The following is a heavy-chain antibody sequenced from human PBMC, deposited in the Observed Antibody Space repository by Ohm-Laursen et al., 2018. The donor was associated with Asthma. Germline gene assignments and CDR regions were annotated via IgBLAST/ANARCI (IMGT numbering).Heavy chain of an antibody. D-gene: IGHD3-22*01. V-gene: IGHV1-69*01. CDR2: IIPIFGTA. Sequence: VSSVKVSCKASGGTFSSYAISWVRQAPGQGLEWMGGIIPIFGTANYAQKFQGRVTITADESTSTAYMELSSLRSEDTAVYYCARHHYYDSSGYYSDYWGQGTLVTVSS. J-gene: IGHJ4*02. CDR3: ARHHYYDSSGYYSDY. CDR1: GGTFSSYA.